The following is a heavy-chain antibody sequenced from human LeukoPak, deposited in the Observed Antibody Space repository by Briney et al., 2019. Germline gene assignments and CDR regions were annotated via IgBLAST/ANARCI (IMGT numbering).Heavy chain of an antibody. D-gene: IGHD3-22*01. J-gene: IGHJ4*02. Sequence: ASVKVSCKASGYTFTSYGISWVRQAPGQGLEWMGWISAYNGNTNYAQKLQGRVTMTTDTSTSTAYMELRSLRSDDTAVYYCARTYAQGYYDSSGYYPVVRVSYYFDYWGQGTLVTVSS. CDR1: GYTFTSYG. V-gene: IGHV1-18*01. CDR3: ARTYAQGYYDSSGYYPVVRVSYYFDY. CDR2: ISAYNGNT.